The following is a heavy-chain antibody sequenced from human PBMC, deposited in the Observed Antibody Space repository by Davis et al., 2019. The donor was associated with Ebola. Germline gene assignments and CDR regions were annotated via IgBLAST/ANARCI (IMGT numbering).Heavy chain of an antibody. CDR3: ARAYIAVAVHWYFDL. CDR1: GYTFTSYA. CDR2: INAGNGNT. D-gene: IGHD6-19*01. V-gene: IGHV1-3*01. J-gene: IGHJ2*01. Sequence: ASVKVSCKASGYTFTSYAMHWVRQAPGQRLEWMGWINAGNGNTKYSQKFQGRVTITRDTSASTAYMELSSLRSEDTAVYYCARAYIAVAVHWYFDLWGRGTLVTVSS.